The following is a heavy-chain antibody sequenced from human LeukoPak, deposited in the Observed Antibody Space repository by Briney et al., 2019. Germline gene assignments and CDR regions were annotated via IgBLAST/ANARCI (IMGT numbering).Heavy chain of an antibody. V-gene: IGHV3-30*03. J-gene: IGHJ4*02. D-gene: IGHD6-13*01. Sequence: GGSLRLSCAASGFTFSSYGMHWVRQAPGKGLEWVAIISYDGSNKYYADTVKGRFTISRDNSKNTLYLQMNSLRADDTAVYYCARVGSSWSLDYWGQGTLVTVSS. CDR1: GFTFSSYG. CDR3: ARVGSSWSLDY. CDR2: ISYDGSNK.